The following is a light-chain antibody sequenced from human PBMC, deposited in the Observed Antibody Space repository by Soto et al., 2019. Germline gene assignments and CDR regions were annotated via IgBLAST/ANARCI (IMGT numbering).Light chain of an antibody. CDR3: AAWDDSLNGHVE. CDR1: SSNIGRNT. J-gene: IGLJ2*01. V-gene: IGLV1-44*01. CDR2: SSS. Sequence: QAVLTQPPSASGTPGQRVTISCSGSSSNIGRNTVNWYQQLPGTAPKLLIYSSSQRPSGVPDRFSGSKSGTSASLAISGLQSEDEADYFCAAWDDSLNGHVEFGGGTKVTVL.